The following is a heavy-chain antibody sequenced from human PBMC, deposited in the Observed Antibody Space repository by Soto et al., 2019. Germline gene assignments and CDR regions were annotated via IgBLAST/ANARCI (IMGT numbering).Heavy chain of an antibody. J-gene: IGHJ3*01. CDR2: IYDDGTT. CDR3: VSSRSAIYGDALDV. D-gene: IGHD2-2*01. CDR1: GGSISSYF. V-gene: IGHV4-59*03. Sequence: PSETLSLTCSVSGGSISSYFRNWLRQPPGKGLELIGYIYDDGTTDYNPSLKSRVTILLDMSKSQFSLKLSSVTAADTAVYYCVSSRSAIYGDALDVWGQGTMVTVSS.